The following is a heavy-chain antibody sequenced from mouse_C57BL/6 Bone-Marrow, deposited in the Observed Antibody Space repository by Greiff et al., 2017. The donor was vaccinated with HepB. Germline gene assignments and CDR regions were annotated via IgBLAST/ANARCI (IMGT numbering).Heavy chain of an antibody. J-gene: IGHJ3*01. CDR2: ISSGSSTI. CDR3: ARPYYYGSSLFAY. CDR1: GFTFSDYG. V-gene: IGHV5-17*01. Sequence: EVQVVESGGGLVKPGGSLKLSCAASGFTFSDYGMHWVRQAPEKGLEWVAYISSGSSTIYYADTVKGRFTISRDNAKNTLFLQMTSLRSEDTAMYYCARPYYYGSSLFAYWGQGTLVTVSA. D-gene: IGHD1-1*01.